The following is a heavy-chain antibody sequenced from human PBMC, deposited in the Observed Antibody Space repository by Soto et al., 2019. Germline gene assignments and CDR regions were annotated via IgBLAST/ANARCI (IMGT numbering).Heavy chain of an antibody. CDR3: ARDWAAAGIAGWFDP. V-gene: IGHV4-34*01. CDR1: GGSFSGYY. J-gene: IGHJ5*02. Sequence: SETLSLTCAVYGGSFSGYYWTWIRQPPGTGLEWIGEINHSGSTNYNPSLKSRVTISVDTSKNQFSLKLTSVTAADTAVYYCARDWAAAGIAGWFDPWGQGTLVTVSS. CDR2: INHSGST. D-gene: IGHD6-13*01.